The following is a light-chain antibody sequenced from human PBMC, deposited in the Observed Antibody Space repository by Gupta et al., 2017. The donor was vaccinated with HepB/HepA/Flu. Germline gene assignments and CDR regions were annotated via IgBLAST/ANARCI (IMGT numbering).Light chain of an antibody. Sequence: DIVLTQSPGTLSLSPGERAPLSCRASQSVSSSYLAWYQQKPGQAPRLLIYGASSRAYGIPDRFSGSGSGTEVTLTISRLEPEDFAVYYCQQYGSSSFTFGPGTKVDVK. J-gene: IGKJ3*01. CDR3: QQYGSSSFT. CDR1: QSVSSSY. V-gene: IGKV3-20*01. CDR2: GAS.